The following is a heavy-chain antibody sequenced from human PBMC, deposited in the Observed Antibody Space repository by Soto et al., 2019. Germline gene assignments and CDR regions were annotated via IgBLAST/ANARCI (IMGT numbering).Heavy chain of an antibody. J-gene: IGHJ4*02. CDR2: IYYRGST. Sequence: HLQLQESGPGLVKPSETLSLTCSVSGDSISSSSYYWGWIRQTPGKGLEWIGNIYYRGSTYSNPSLKSRVTISVDTSKNPFSLKLNSVTAADTALYYCARHKILERVFDYWGQGTLVTVSS. D-gene: IGHD3-3*01. CDR1: GDSISSSSYY. CDR3: ARHKILERVFDY. V-gene: IGHV4-39*01.